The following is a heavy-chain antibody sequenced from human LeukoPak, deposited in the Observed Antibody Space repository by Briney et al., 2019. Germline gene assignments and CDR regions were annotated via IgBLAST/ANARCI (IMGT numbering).Heavy chain of an antibody. V-gene: IGHV4-38-2*02. D-gene: IGHD6-19*01. CDR3: ARENSSGWYRGLVDY. Sequence: SETLSLTFTVSGYSISSGYYWGWIRQPPGKGLEWIGSIYHSGSTYYNPSLKSRVTISVDTSKNQFSLELSSVTAADTAVYYCARENSSGWYRGLVDYWGQGTLVTVSS. J-gene: IGHJ4*02. CDR2: IYHSGST. CDR1: GYSISSGYY.